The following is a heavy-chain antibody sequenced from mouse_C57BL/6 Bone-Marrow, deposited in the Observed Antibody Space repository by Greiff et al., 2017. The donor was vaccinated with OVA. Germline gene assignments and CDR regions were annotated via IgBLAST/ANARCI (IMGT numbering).Heavy chain of an antibody. V-gene: IGHV1-18*01. Sequence: VQLQQSGPELVKPGASVKIPCKASGYTFTDYYMDWVKQSHGKSLEWIGDINPNNGGTIYNQKFKGKATLTVDKSSSTAYMALRSLTSEDTAVYDGARFIATGGDDIDYWGQGTTLTVSA. CDR2: INPNNGGT. CDR1: GYTFTDYY. CDR3: ARFIATGGDDIDY. D-gene: IGHD1-1*01. J-gene: IGHJ2*01.